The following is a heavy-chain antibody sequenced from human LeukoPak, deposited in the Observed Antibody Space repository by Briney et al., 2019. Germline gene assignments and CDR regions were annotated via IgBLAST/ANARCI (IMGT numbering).Heavy chain of an antibody. D-gene: IGHD2-2*01. CDR2: ISAYNGNT. Sequence: ASVKVSCKASGYTFTSYGISWVRQAPGQGLERMGWISAYNGNTNYAQKLQGRVTMTTDTSTSTAYMELRSLRSDDTAVYYCARSSSSTSPVHYYGMDVWGQGTTVTVSS. CDR3: ARSSSSTSPVHYYGMDV. V-gene: IGHV1-18*01. J-gene: IGHJ6*02. CDR1: GYTFTSYG.